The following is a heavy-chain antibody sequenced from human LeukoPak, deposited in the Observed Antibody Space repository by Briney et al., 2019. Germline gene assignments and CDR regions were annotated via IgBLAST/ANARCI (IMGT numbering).Heavy chain of an antibody. J-gene: IGHJ4*02. CDR3: ARDGSGSYPY. V-gene: IGHV4-39*07. D-gene: IGHD1-26*01. CDR2: VYYSGFT. CDR1: GGSISSSSYY. Sequence: SETLSLTCTVSGGSISSSSYYWGWIRQPPGRDLEWIASVYYSGFTYYNPSLRSRVTTSVDTSKSQFSLNLSSVPAAATAVYYCARDGSGSYPYWGQGTLITVSS.